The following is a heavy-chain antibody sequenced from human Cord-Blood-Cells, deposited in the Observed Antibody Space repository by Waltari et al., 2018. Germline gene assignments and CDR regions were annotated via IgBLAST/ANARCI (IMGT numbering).Heavy chain of an antibody. V-gene: IGHV4-34*01. CDR3: ARDLLPGYNSSWNWFAP. Sequence: QVQLQQWGAGLLKPSETLSLTRAVYGVSFRGYYWSWIRQPPGKGLEWIGEIKHSGSTTYNPSLKRRVTISVDTPKNQFSLELMSVTAPNTAVDYCARDLLPGYNSSWNWFAPWGQGTLVTVSS. D-gene: IGHD6-13*01. J-gene: IGHJ5*02. CDR1: GVSFRGYY. CDR2: IKHSGST.